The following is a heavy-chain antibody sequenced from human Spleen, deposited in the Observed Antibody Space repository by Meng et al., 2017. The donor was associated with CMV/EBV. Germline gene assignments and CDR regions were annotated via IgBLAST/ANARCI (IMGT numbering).Heavy chain of an antibody. Sequence: GLTFSSYGMRWVRQAPGKGLGWVSAISGSGGSTYYADSVKGRFTISRDNSKNTLYLQMNSLRAEDTAVYYCAKDDYSSPPLGADYWGQGTLVTVSS. D-gene: IGHD6-13*01. CDR1: GLTFSSYG. CDR2: ISGSGGST. J-gene: IGHJ4*02. V-gene: IGHV3-23*01. CDR3: AKDDYSSPPLGADY.